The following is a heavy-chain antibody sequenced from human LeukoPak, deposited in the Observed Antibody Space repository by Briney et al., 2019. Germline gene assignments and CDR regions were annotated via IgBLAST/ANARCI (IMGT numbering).Heavy chain of an antibody. CDR2: ISSSSSTI. V-gene: IGHV3-48*04. J-gene: IGHJ4*02. CDR3: ARGVPSGVDYFDY. D-gene: IGHD6-19*01. Sequence: GGSLRLSCAASGFTFSSYSMDWVRQAPGKGLEWVSYISSSSSTIYYADSVKGRFTISRDNAKNSLYLQMNSLRAEDTAVYFCARGVPSGVDYFDYWGQGTLVTVSS. CDR1: GFTFSSYS.